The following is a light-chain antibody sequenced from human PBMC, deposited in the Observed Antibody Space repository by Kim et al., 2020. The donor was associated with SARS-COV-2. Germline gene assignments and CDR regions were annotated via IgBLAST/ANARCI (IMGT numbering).Light chain of an antibody. V-gene: IGKV3-20*01. J-gene: IGKJ4*01. Sequence: IVLSQSPGTLSLSPGDRATLSCRASQNVDSRSLAWYQQRRGQAPRLLIYGASNRATGISDRFSGSGSGTDFTLTITRLEPEDFAVYYCQQYGSSHLTFGGGTKVDIK. CDR3: QQYGSSHLT. CDR1: QNVDSRS. CDR2: GAS.